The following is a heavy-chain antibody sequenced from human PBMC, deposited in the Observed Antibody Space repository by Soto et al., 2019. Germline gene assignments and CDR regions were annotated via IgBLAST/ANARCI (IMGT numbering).Heavy chain of an antibody. CDR3: AKNLQLWSQEDYFDY. Sequence: GGSLRLSCAASGFTFSSYGMHWVRQAPGKGLEWVAVISYDGSNKYYADSVKGRFTISRDNSKNTLYLQMNSLRAEDTAVYYCAKNLQLWSQEDYFDYWGQGTLVTVSS. CDR2: ISYDGSNK. V-gene: IGHV3-30*18. J-gene: IGHJ4*02. D-gene: IGHD5-18*01. CDR1: GFTFSSYG.